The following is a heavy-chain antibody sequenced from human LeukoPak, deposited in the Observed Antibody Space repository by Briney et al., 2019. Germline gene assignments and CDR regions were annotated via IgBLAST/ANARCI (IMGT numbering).Heavy chain of an antibody. CDR3: ARDTGAQWWYFDL. V-gene: IGHV4-4*07. D-gene: IGHD1-26*01. Sequence: SETLSLTCADSGGSIRSDYWSWIRQPAGQGLEWIGRIYGTGSTNYNPSLKSRVTMSVDTSKNQFSLNLSSVTAADTAVYYCARDTGAQWWYFDLWGRGTLVTVSS. CDR1: GGSIRSDY. J-gene: IGHJ2*01. CDR2: IYGTGST.